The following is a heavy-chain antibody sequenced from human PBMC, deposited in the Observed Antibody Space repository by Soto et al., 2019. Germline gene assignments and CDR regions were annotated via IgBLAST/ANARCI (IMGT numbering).Heavy chain of an antibody. CDR2: IFSSGST. J-gene: IGHJ4*02. CDR1: GGSIKTFY. D-gene: IGHD5-12*01. V-gene: IGHV4-4*07. CDR3: AREGSYSAYNFAHGIQLWSFDF. Sequence: PSETLGLSCTVSGGSIKTFYWSWVRQPAGKGLDFIGRIFSSGSTSFNPSLESRVAMSVDTSKNHFSLNLSSVTAADMAVYYCAREGSYSAYNFAHGIQLWSFDFWGQGAMVTGSS.